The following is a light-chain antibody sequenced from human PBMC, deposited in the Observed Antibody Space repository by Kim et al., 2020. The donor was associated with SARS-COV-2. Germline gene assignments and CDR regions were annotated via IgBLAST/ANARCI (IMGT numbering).Light chain of an antibody. CDR2: NDS. CDR3: QSADSSGTVV. CDR1: ALPKQY. Sequence: VSPRQTARITCSGDALPKQYAYWYQQKPGQAPVLVIYNDSERPSGIPERFSGSSSGTTVTLTISGVQAEDEADYYCQSADSSGTVVFGGGTQLTVL. V-gene: IGLV3-25*03. J-gene: IGLJ2*01.